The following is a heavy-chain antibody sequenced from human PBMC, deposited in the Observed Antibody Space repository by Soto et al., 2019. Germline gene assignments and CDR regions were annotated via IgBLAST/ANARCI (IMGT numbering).Heavy chain of an antibody. CDR2: IYYGGST. CDR1: GGSISSYY. J-gene: IGHJ4*02. Sequence: PSETLSLTCTVSGGSISSYYWSWIRQPPGKGLEWIGYIYYGGSTNYNPSLKSRVTISVDTSKNQFSLKLNSVTAADTAVYYCARDEWELRYWGQGTLVTVSS. D-gene: IGHD1-26*01. V-gene: IGHV4-59*01. CDR3: ARDEWELRY.